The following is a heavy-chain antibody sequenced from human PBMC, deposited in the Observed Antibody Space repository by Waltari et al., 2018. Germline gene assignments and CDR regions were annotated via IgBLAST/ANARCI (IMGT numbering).Heavy chain of an antibody. Sequence: EVQVLESGGGLVQPEGSVRLSCVASGLTFSIFAMSWVRQAPGKGLEWVSFIGGSSGTTFYAGSVKGRFTVSRDNSKNTLYLQMNSLRAEDTAVYFCAKFKGALRQNYAMDVWGQGSTVTVSS. V-gene: IGHV3-23*01. CDR2: IGGSSGTT. CDR1: GLTFSIFA. CDR3: AKFKGALRQNYAMDV. D-gene: IGHD3-16*01. J-gene: IGHJ6*02.